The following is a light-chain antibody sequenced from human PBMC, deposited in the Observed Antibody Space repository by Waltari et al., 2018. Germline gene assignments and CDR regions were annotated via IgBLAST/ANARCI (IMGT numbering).Light chain of an antibody. V-gene: IGLV2-14*01. CDR2: EVS. Sequence: QSALTQPASVSGSPGQSITISCTGTSSDVGGYNYVSWYQHHPGKAPKLMIYEVSNRPSGVSNRVSGSKSGNTASLTISGLQAEDEADYYCSSCTSSSTYVFGTGTKVTVL. CDR3: SSCTSSSTYV. J-gene: IGLJ1*01. CDR1: SSDVGGYNY.